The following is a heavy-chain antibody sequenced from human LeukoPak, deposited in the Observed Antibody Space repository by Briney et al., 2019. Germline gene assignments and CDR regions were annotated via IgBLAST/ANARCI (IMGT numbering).Heavy chain of an antibody. D-gene: IGHD3-3*01. J-gene: IGHJ4*02. V-gene: IGHV2-5*01. CDR3: AHRRGRHYDFWSGYFDPDTFDY. Sequence: SGPTLVNPTQTLTLTCTFSEFSLSTSGVGVGWIRQPPGKALEWLALIYWNDDKRYSPSLKSRLTITKDTSKNQVVLTMTNMDPVDTATYYCAHRRGRHYDFWSGYFDPDTFDYWGQGTLVTVSS. CDR1: EFSLSTSGVG. CDR2: IYWNDDK.